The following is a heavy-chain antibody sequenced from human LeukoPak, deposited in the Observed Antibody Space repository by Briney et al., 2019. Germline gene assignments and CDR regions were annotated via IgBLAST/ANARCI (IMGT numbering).Heavy chain of an antibody. Sequence: SVKVSCKASGGTFSSYAISWVRQAPGQGLEWMGGIIPIFGTANYAQKFQGRVTITADESTSTAYMELNSLRAEDTAVYYCAKSRSRNRITFGGVENWFDPWGQGTLVTVSS. V-gene: IGHV1-69*13. D-gene: IGHD3-16*01. CDR2: IIPIFGTA. CDR3: AKSRSRNRITFGGVENWFDP. CDR1: GGTFSSYA. J-gene: IGHJ5*02.